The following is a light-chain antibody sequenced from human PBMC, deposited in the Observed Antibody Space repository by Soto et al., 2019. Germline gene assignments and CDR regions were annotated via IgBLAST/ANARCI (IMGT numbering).Light chain of an antibody. CDR3: QQDYSTLAT. CDR2: AAS. J-gene: IGKJ5*01. Sequence: DVQMSQSPSSLSASVGDRVSISCRAAESISRHLNWYQQKPGRAPDLLIYAASTLQNGVPSRFAGSGSGTEFTLTITGLKTEDFATYYCQQDYSTLATFGQGTRLEIK. CDR1: ESISRH. V-gene: IGKV1-39*01.